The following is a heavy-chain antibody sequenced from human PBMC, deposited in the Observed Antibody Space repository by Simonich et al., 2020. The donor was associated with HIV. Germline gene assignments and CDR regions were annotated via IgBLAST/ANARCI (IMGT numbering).Heavy chain of an antibody. J-gene: IGHJ1*01. CDR2: INQSGIN. CDR3: ASGADTFWLGDFQH. D-gene: IGHD3-10*01. V-gene: IGHV4-34*01. CDR1: GGASSGYF. Sequence: QVQLQQWGAGLLKPSETLFLTCAVYGGASSGYFWTGIRQSPGKGLQWIGQINQSGINNYNPSLKSRVTISVDTSNNQFLFKVTSVTAADTAVYYFASGADTFWLGDFQHWGQGTLVTVSS.